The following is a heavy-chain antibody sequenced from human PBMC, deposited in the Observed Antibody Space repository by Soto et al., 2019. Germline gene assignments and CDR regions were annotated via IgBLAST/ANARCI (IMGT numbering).Heavy chain of an antibody. V-gene: IGHV1-18*01. CDR3: XXXXXSXGDYAWSLKY. D-gene: IGHD4-17*01. J-gene: IGHJ4*02. Sequence: QIQLVQSGAEVKKPGASVKVSCKASGYPFTGYSVGWVRQAPGQGPEWMGWISAYSGDTYXAQRFQDRLTMTTDAXXXXXXXXXXXXXXXXXXXXXXXXXXXSXGDYAWSLKYWGQGTLVTVSS. CDR2: ISAYSGDT. CDR1: GYPFTGYS.